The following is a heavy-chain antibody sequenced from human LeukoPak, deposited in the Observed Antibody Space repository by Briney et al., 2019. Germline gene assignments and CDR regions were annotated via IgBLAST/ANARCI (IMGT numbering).Heavy chain of an antibody. Sequence: ASVKVSCKASGYTFTGYYMHWVRQAPGQGLDWMGWINPNSGGTNYAQKFQGRVTMTRDTSISTAYMELSRLRSDDTAVYYCARYSSRTTSSWGDAFDIWGQGTMVTFSS. D-gene: IGHD1-1*01. CDR2: INPNSGGT. V-gene: IGHV1-2*02. J-gene: IGHJ3*02. CDR1: GYTFTGYY. CDR3: ARYSSRTTSSWGDAFDI.